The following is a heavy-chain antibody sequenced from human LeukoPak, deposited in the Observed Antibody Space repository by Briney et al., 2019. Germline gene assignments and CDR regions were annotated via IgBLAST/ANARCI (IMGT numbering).Heavy chain of an antibody. D-gene: IGHD6-19*01. V-gene: IGHV4-59*01. CDR1: GGSISSYY. CDR2: IYYSGST. J-gene: IGHJ6*03. CDR3: ARDGVAGTNNYYYYMDV. Sequence: SETLSLTCTVSGGSISSYYWSWIRQPPGKGLEWIRYIYYSGSTNYNPSLKSRVTISVDTSKNQFSLKLSSVTAADTAVYYCARDGVAGTNNYYYYMDVWGKGTTVTVSS.